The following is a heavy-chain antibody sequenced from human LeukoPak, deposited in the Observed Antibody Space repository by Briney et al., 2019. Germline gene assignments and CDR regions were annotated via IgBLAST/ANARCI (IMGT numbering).Heavy chain of an antibody. CDR3: AREPHQPGDH. D-gene: IGHD2-2*01. CDR2: IYSGGTT. J-gene: IGHJ4*02. CDR1: GFPVSSNY. V-gene: IGHV3-66*02. Sequence: GGSLRLSCSASGFPVSSNYMSWVRQAPGKGLEWVSVIYSGGTTYYADSVKGRFTISRDNSKNTLYLQMNTLRAEDRAVYYCAREPHQPGDHWGQGTLVTVSS.